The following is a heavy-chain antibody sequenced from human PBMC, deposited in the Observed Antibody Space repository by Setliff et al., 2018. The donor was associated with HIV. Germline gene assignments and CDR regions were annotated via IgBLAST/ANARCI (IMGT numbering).Heavy chain of an antibody. Sequence: SVKVSCKASGGTFSSYAISWVRQAPGQGLEWMGGIIPKSNTPDYAQIFKGRLTITADESTSTTYLELSSLRSEDTAVYYCATAPTMKVVYSGFWGQGTLVTVSS. CDR1: GGTFSSYA. CDR2: IIPKSNTP. D-gene: IGHD3-22*01. CDR3: ATAPTMKVVYSGF. V-gene: IGHV1-69*13. J-gene: IGHJ4*02.